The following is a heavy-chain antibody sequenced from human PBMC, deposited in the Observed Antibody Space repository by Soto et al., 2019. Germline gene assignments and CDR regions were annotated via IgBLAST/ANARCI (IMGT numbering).Heavy chain of an antibody. D-gene: IGHD4-4*01. CDR2: INHAGST. J-gene: IGHJ6*02. Sequence: QMQLQQWGAGLLKASETLSLTCSVSGGSFSGYYLAWMRQPPGKGLEWIGEINHAGSTKYHPSLRSRVVLSVDLSNTRFSLRLSSVTAADSAVYYCARQSGPAYRYGMDVWGQGITVTVSS. V-gene: IGHV4-34*01. CDR1: GGSFSGYY. CDR3: ARQSGPAYRYGMDV.